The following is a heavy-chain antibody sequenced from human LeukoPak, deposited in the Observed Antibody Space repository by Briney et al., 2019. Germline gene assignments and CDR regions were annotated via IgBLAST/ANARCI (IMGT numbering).Heavy chain of an antibody. CDR2: IYYSGST. J-gene: IGHJ4*02. CDR3: ASKLAYCGGDCYR. D-gene: IGHD2-21*02. CDR1: GGSISSGDYY. Sequence: PSETLSLTCTVSGGSISSGDYYWSWIRQPPGKGLEWIGYIYYSGSTYYNPSLKSRVTISVDTSKNQFSLKLSSVTAADTAVYYCASKLAYCGGDCYRWGQGTLVTVSP. V-gene: IGHV4-30-4*01.